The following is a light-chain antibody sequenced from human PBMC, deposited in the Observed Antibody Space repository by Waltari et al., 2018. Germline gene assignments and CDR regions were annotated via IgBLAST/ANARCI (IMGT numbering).Light chain of an antibody. CDR1: SSDVGGYNY. Sequence: QSALPQPASVSGSPGQSITISCTGTSSDVGGYNYVSWYQQHPGKAPKFMIYDVSNRPSGVSNRFSGSKSGNTASLTISGLQAEDEADYYSSSYTSSYTYVFGTGTKVTVL. CDR3: SSYTSSYTYV. J-gene: IGLJ1*01. V-gene: IGLV2-14*03. CDR2: DVS.